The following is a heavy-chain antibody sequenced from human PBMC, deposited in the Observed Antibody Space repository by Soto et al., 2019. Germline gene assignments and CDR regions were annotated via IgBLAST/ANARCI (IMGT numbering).Heavy chain of an antibody. CDR3: ARDLGVPNWFDP. CDR1: GFTFSSYA. D-gene: IGHD3-16*01. J-gene: IGHJ5*02. V-gene: IGHV3-30-3*01. CDR2: ISYDGSNK. Sequence: GGSLRLSCAASGFTFSSYAMHWVRQAPGKGLEWVAVISYDGSNKCYADSVKGRFTISRDNSKNTLYLQMNSLRAEDTAVYYCARDLGVPNWFDPWGQGTLVTVSS.